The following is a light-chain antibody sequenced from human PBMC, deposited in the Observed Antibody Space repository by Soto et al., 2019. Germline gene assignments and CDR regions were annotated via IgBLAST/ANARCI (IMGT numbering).Light chain of an antibody. V-gene: IGLV2-23*02. CDR3: RSYDGRSTFYV. J-gene: IGLJ1*01. Sequence: QSALTQPASVSGSPGQSITISCTGTTSDVGSYNLVSWYQQHPGQAPKLMIYEVSKRPSGVSNRFSGSKSGNTASLTISGLQAEDEADYYCRSYDGRSTFYVFGAGTKVTVL. CDR2: EVS. CDR1: TSDVGSYNL.